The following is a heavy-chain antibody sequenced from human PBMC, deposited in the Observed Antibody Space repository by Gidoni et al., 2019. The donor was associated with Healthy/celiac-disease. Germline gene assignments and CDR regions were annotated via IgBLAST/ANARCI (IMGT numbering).Heavy chain of an antibody. Sequence: EVQLVESGGGVVRPGGSLRLSCAAPGFTFDAYGMSWVRQAPGKGLEWVSGINWNGGSTGYADSVKGRFTISRDNAKNSLYLQMNSLRAEDTALYYCARVGLRRDGYSQDFDYWGQGTLVTVSS. CDR1: GFTFDAYG. J-gene: IGHJ4*02. V-gene: IGHV3-20*04. CDR3: ARVGLRRDGYSQDFDY. CDR2: INWNGGST. D-gene: IGHD2-15*01.